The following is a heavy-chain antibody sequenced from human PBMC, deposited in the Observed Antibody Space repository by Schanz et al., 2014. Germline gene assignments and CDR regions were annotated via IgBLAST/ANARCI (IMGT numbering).Heavy chain of an antibody. J-gene: IGHJ4*02. CDR3: AKGRTFGR. V-gene: IGHV1-8*01. D-gene: IGHD3-16*01. CDR1: GHTLTSYD. CDR2: MNSKTGNT. Sequence: QVQLVQSGAEAKKPGASVKVSCKASGHTLTSYDINWVRHATGQGLEWMGWMNSKTGNTGYAQRFQGRVTMTRNTSITTAYLELSSLRSGDTAVYYCAKGRTFGRWGQGTLVTVSS.